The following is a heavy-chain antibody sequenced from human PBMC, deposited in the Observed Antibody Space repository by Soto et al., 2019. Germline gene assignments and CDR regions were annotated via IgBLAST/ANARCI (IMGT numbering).Heavy chain of an antibody. CDR1: GYTFSAYD. Sequence: QVQLVESGGGVVQPGRSLRLSCAASGYTFSAYDMHWVRQAPGKGLDWVALIWYDGSKKDYAESVKGRFTIARDDSKNTLFLQMDSLRVEDTAVYYCVRDPATVTSYFDYWGQGTLVTVS. D-gene: IGHD2-2*01. J-gene: IGHJ4*02. CDR3: VRDPATVTSYFDY. V-gene: IGHV3-33*01. CDR2: IWYDGSKK.